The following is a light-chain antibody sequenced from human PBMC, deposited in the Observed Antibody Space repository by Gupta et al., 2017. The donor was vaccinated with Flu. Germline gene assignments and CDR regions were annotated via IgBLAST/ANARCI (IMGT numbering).Light chain of an antibody. Sequence: QIITISCTGSYSNIGAGFDVHWYQQFPGTTPKLLISDRYNRPSGVPDRFTASKSGTSASLVITGLQAEDEADYYCQTYDTNRRIFGGGTRLTVL. V-gene: IGLV1-40*01. CDR2: DRY. CDR3: QTYDTNRRI. J-gene: IGLJ2*01. CDR1: YSNIGAGFD.